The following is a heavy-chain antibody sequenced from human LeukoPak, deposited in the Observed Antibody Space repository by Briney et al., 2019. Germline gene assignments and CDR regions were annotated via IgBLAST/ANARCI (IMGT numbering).Heavy chain of an antibody. Sequence: SETLSLTCAVYGGSFSNYYWSWIHQPPGKGLEWIGEINDSGRTNYNPSLMSRVTVSVDTSKNQFSLRLTSVTATDTAVYYCARRWNYGRNYYIDVWGKGATVSVSS. CDR3: ARRWNYGRNYYIDV. V-gene: IGHV4-34*01. D-gene: IGHD1-7*01. CDR1: GGSFSNYY. J-gene: IGHJ6*03. CDR2: INDSGRT.